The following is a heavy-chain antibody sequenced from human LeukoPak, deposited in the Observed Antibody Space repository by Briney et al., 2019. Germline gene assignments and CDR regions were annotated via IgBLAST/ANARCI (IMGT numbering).Heavy chain of an antibody. V-gene: IGHV3-7*01. CDR1: EFTFGNYW. CDR2: TNQDGSKN. J-gene: IGHJ4*02. Sequence: GGSLRLSCAASEFTFGNYWMSWVRQAPGKGLERVAHTNQDGSKNYYVDSVRGRFTISRDNAKNSLYLQMNSLRAEDTAVYYCATTVAGYPDDYFDYWGQGTLVTVSS. CDR3: ATTVAGYPDDYFDY. D-gene: IGHD6-19*01.